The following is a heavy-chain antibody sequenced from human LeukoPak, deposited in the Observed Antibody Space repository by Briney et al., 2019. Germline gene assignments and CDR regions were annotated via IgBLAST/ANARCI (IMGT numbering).Heavy chain of an antibody. D-gene: IGHD1-26*01. J-gene: IGHJ4*02. Sequence: GASVKVSCKTSGYIFAHNGISWVRQAPGQGPEWMGWISAYNGDTNYAQNFQGRVTMTRDTSTSTVYMELRSLRSDDTAMYYCARGGGRDSGRENDYWGQGTLVTVSS. CDR2: ISAYNGDT. CDR3: ARGGGRDSGRENDY. CDR1: GYIFAHNG. V-gene: IGHV1-18*01.